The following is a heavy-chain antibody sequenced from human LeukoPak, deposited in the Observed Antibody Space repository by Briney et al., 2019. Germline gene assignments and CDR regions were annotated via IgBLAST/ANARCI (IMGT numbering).Heavy chain of an antibody. J-gene: IGHJ5*02. CDR2: LSYDGSNK. CDR3: AKGWDL. V-gene: IGHV3-30*18. Sequence: QPGGSLRLSCAAPGLTLSSYGMPWVRQTPAKGLERVAVLSYDGSNKYYADSVKGRFTISRDNSKNTLYLQMNSLRAEDTAVYYCAKGWDLWGQGTLVTVSS. CDR1: GLTLSSYG.